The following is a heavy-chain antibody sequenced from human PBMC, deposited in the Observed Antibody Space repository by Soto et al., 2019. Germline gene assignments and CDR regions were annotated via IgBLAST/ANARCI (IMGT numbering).Heavy chain of an antibody. V-gene: IGHV4-39*01. J-gene: IGHJ4*02. CDR2: IYYSGST. Sequence: QLQLQESGPGLVKPSETLSLTCTVSGGSISSSSYYWGWIRQPPGKGLEWIGSIYYSGSTYYNPSLKSRVTISVDTSKNQFSLKLSSVTAADTAVYYCGAGVLMVYASYYFDYWGQGTLVTVSS. CDR1: GGSISSSSYY. CDR3: GAGVLMVYASYYFDY. D-gene: IGHD2-8*01.